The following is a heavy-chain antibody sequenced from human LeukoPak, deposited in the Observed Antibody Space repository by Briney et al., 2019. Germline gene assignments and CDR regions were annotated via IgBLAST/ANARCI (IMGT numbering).Heavy chain of an antibody. CDR3: ARGYGSDYYYGMDV. Sequence: GGSLRLSCAASGFTFSDHYMDWVRQAPGKGLEWVGRTRNKANSYTTEYAASVKGSFTISRDDSKNSLYLQMNSLKTEDTAVYYCARGYGSDYYYGMDVWGQGTTVTVSS. V-gene: IGHV3-72*01. J-gene: IGHJ6*02. CDR2: TRNKANSYTT. CDR1: GFTFSDHY. D-gene: IGHD6-19*01.